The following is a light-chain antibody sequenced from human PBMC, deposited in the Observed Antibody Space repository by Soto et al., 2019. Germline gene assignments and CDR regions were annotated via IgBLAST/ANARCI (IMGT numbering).Light chain of an antibody. J-gene: IGKJ1*01. CDR2: GAS. CDR1: QTVGRNY. CDR3: QQYGSLPRT. Sequence: EIVLTQSPGTLSVSPGDGATLSCRASQTVGRNYLAWYQQRPGQAPRLLIHGASSRATGIPDRFSGSGSGTEFTLIIGRLEPEDFAIYYCQQYGSLPRTFGQGTKVDIK. V-gene: IGKV3-20*01.